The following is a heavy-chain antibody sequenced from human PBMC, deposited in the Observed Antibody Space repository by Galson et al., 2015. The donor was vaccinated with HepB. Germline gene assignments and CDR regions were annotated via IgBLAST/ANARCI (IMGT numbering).Heavy chain of an antibody. V-gene: IGHV3-73*01. CDR3: TSFPNRDLGARPPFDY. Sequence: SLRLSCAASGFTFSGSAMHWVRQASGKGLEWVGRIRNKANNYATAYAASVKGRFTISRDESKNTAYLQMSSLKSEDTAIYYCTSFPNRDLGARPPFDYWGQGTLVTVSS. CDR1: GFTFSGSA. CDR2: IRNKANNYAT. J-gene: IGHJ4*02. D-gene: IGHD6-6*01.